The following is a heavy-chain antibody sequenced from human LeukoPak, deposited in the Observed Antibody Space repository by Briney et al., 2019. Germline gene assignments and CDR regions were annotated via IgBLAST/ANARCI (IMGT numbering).Heavy chain of an antibody. V-gene: IGHV4-61*08. D-gene: IGHD1-26*01. J-gene: IGHJ4*02. CDR1: GASVGSAGYY. CDR2: IYYIRNT. CDR3: ARTQSQSGSYRYYFGY. Sequence: SETLSLTCTVSGASVGSAGYYWSWIRQPPGGGLEWIGYIYYIRNTNYNPSLKSRVTMSLDPSKNQFSLKLNSVTAADTAVYYYARTQSQSGSYRYYFGYWGQGTLVTVSS.